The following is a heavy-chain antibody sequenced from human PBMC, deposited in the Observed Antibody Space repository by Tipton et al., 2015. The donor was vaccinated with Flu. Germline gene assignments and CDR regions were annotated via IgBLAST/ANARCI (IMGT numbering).Heavy chain of an antibody. CDR1: GGSISRYS. D-gene: IGHD3-10*01. Sequence: LRLSCTVSGGSISRYSWSWIRQPPGKGLEWIGYFSYSGSTNYKPSLKSRVTISVDTSKNQFSLKLSSVTAADTAVYYCAREGVHGSGSSADAFDIWGQGTMVIVSS. J-gene: IGHJ3*02. CDR2: FSYSGST. V-gene: IGHV4-59*01. CDR3: AREGVHGSGSSADAFDI.